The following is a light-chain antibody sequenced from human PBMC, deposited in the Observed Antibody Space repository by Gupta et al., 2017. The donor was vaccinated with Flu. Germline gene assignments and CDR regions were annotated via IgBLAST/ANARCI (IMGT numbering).Light chain of an antibody. CDR1: QSLLNSNGYTF. Sequence: DIVLTQSPVSLPVIPGEPASISCRSSQSLLNSNGYTFLDWYLQKPGHPPQLLIYMASRRASGVPDRFSGSGSGTDLTLKISKVEAEDVGVYFCMQAAHTPWTFGHGTKVDI. V-gene: IGKV2-28*01. CDR2: MAS. J-gene: IGKJ1*01. CDR3: MQAAHTPWT.